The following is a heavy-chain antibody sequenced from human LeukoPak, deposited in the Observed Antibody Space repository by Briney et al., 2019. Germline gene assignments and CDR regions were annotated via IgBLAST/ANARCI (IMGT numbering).Heavy chain of an antibody. CDR3: ARDRHNDITMVRDYYFDY. Sequence: GRSLRLSCAASGFTFSDYYMSWIRQAPGKGLEWVSYISSSSSYTNYADSVKGRFTISRDNAKNSLYLQMNSLRAEDTAVYYCARDRHNDITMVRDYYFDYWGQGTLVTVSS. V-gene: IGHV3-11*06. CDR1: GFTFSDYY. J-gene: IGHJ4*02. CDR2: ISSSSSYT. D-gene: IGHD3-10*01.